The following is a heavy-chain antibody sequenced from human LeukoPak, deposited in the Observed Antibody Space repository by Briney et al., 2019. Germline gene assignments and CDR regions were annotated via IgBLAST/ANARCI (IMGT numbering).Heavy chain of an antibody. CDR3: ARGLYLFKYYFDY. J-gene: IGHJ4*02. V-gene: IGHV4-34*01. CDR1: GGSFSGYY. CDR2: INHSGST. Sequence: SETLSLTCAVYGGSFSGYYWSWIRQPPGKGLEWIGEINHSGSTNYNPSLKSRVTISVDTSKNQFPLKLSSVTAADTAVYYCARGLYLFKYYFDYWGQGTLVTVSS. D-gene: IGHD2-8*01.